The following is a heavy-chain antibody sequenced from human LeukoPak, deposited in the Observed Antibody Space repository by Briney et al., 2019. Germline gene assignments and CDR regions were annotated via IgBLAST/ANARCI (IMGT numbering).Heavy chain of an antibody. J-gene: IGHJ5*02. CDR3: ARVHDYCSGGSCVNWFDP. CDR2: IYYSGST. Sequence: SQTLSLTRTVSGGSISSGDYYWSWIRQPPGKGLEWIGYIYYSGSTYYNPSLKSRVTISVDTSKNQFSLKLSSVTAADTAVYYCARVHDYCSGGSCVNWFDPWGQGTLVTVSS. CDR1: GGSISSGDYY. V-gene: IGHV4-30-4*01. D-gene: IGHD2-15*01.